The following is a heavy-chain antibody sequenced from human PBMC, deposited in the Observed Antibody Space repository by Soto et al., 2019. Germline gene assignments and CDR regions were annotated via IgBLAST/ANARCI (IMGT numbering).Heavy chain of an antibody. D-gene: IGHD6-19*01. CDR3: ASVEFVSGWNEFSGMDV. CDR2: IIPILGTA. J-gene: IGHJ6*02. V-gene: IGHV1-69*11. CDR1: GVTFSTST. Sequence: VQLVQSGAEVRKPGSSVKVSCQVSGVTFSTSTITWARQAPGQGLEWMGSIIPILGTAQSTQKFQGRVTITAYESASVAYMELSTLTSEDTAVYYCASVEFVSGWNEFSGMDVWGQGTTVSLSS.